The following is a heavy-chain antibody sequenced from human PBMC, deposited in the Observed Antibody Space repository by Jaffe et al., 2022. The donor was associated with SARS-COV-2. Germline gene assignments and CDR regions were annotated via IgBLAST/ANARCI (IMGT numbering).Heavy chain of an antibody. D-gene: IGHD3-3*01. J-gene: IGHJ6*02. CDR3: AKSVYSPYYDFWSGLGAHYYYYYGMDV. CDR2: ISGSGGST. CDR1: GFTFSSYA. V-gene: IGHV3-23*01. Sequence: EVQLLESGGGLVQPGGSLRLSCAASGFTFSSYAMSWVRQAPGKGLEWVSAISGSGGSTYYADSVKGRFTISRDNSKNTLYLQMNSLRAEDTAVYYCAKSVYSPYYDFWSGLGAHYYYYYGMDVWGQGTTVTVSS.